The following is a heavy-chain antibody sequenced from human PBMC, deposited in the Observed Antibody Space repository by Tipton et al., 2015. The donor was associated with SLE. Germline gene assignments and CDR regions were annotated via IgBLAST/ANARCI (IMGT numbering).Heavy chain of an antibody. CDR3: ARAGLATSYYYYMDV. Sequence: TLSLTCTLSGDSISTSDYYWGWIRQSPGKGLEWIGTIYYTGSAYYNPSLRSRVTISVDTSKNQFSLKLSSVTAADTAVYYCARAGLATSYYYYMDVWGKGTTVTVSS. CDR2: IYYTGSA. D-gene: IGHD5-12*01. J-gene: IGHJ6*03. V-gene: IGHV4-39*07. CDR1: GDSISTSDYY.